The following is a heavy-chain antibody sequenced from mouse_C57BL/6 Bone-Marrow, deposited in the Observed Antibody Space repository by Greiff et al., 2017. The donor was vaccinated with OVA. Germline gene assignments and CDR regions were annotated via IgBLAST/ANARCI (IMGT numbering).Heavy chain of an antibody. CDR2: IYPGSGNT. D-gene: IGHD2-5*01. J-gene: IGHJ2*01. V-gene: IGHV1-76*01. Sequence: VKLMESGAELVRPGASVKLSCKASGYTFTDYYINWVKQRPGQGLEWIARIYPGSGNTYYNEKFKGKATLTAEKSSSTAYMQLSSLTSEDSAVYFCARKGYSNYDYFDYWGQGTTLTVSS. CDR3: ARKGYSNYDYFDY. CDR1: GYTFTDYY.